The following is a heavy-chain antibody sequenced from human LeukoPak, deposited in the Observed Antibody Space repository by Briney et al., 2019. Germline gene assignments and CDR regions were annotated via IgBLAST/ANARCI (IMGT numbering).Heavy chain of an antibody. CDR2: ISGSGGST. Sequence: AGGSLRPSCAASGFTFSSYAMSWIRQAPGKGLEWVSAISGSGGSTYYADSVKGRFTISRDNSKNTLYLQMNSLRADDTAVYYCANRQRDAFDIWGQGTMVTVSS. D-gene: IGHD1-1*01. CDR3: ANRQRDAFDI. J-gene: IGHJ3*02. CDR1: GFTFSSYA. V-gene: IGHV3-23*01.